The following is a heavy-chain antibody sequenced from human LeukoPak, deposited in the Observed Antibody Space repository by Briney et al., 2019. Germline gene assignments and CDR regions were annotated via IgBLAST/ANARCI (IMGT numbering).Heavy chain of an antibody. CDR1: GGSISSYY. CDR3: ARESGSGSYYF. CDR2: IYSSGST. Sequence: SETLSLTCTVSGGSISSYYWSWIRQPAGKGLEWIGRIYSSGSTNYNPSLKSRVTISVDTSKNQFALKLSSVTAADTAVYYCARESGSGSYYFWGQGTLVTVSS. D-gene: IGHD3-10*01. J-gene: IGHJ4*02. V-gene: IGHV4-4*07.